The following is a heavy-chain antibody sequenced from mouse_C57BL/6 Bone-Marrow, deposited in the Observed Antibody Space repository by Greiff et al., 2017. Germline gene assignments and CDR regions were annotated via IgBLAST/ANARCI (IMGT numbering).Heavy chain of an antibody. CDR2: IYPGSGST. J-gene: IGHJ3*01. CDR3: ARYYYYYLAY. Sequence: QVQLQQPGAELVKPGASVKMSCTASGYTFTSYWITWVKQRPGPGLEWIGDIYPGSGSTNYNEPFKSKATLTVDTSSSTAYMKLSTLTSEDTAVYYCARYYYYYLAYWGQGTLVTVSA. CDR1: GYTFTSYW. D-gene: IGHD2-4*01. V-gene: IGHV1-55*01.